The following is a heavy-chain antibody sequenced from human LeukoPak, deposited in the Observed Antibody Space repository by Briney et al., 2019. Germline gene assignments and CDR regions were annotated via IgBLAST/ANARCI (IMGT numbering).Heavy chain of an antibody. CDR2: ISGSGGST. V-gene: IGHV3-23*01. CDR1: GFTFSSYA. CDR3: AKGRWLQFGTSYFDY. D-gene: IGHD5-24*01. Sequence: GGSLRLSCAASGFTFSSYAMNWVRRAPRKGLEWVSAISGSGGSTYYADSVKGRFTISRDNSKNTLFLQMDSLRAEDTAVYYCAKGRWLQFGTSYFDYWGQGTLVTVSS. J-gene: IGHJ4*02.